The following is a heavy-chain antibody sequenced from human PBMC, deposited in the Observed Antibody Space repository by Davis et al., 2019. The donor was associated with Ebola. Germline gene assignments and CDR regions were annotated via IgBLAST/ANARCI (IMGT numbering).Heavy chain of an antibody. D-gene: IGHD2-2*01. J-gene: IGHJ6*02. CDR3: ARGYCSSTSCYDYYYVMDV. CDR2: INHSGST. V-gene: IGHV4-39*07. Sequence: SETLSLTCTVSGGSISSSGYYWSWIRQPPGKGLEWIGEINHSGSTNYNPSLKSRVTISVDTSKNQFSLKLSSVTAADTAVYYCARGYCSSTSCYDYYYVMDVWGQGTTVTVSS. CDR1: GGSISSSGYY.